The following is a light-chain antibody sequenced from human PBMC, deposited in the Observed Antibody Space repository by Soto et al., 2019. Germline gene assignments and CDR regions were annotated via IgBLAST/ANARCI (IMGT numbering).Light chain of an antibody. V-gene: IGKV3D-20*02. J-gene: IGKJ5*01. CDR1: QSVTSSY. CDR3: QQRSNWPSYT. Sequence: EIVLTQSPGTLSLSPGERATLSCRASQSVTSSYLAWWQQKPGQAPRLLIYGASSRATGIPDRFSGGGSGTDFTLTISRLEPEDFAVYYCQQRSNWPSYTFGQGTRLEIK. CDR2: GAS.